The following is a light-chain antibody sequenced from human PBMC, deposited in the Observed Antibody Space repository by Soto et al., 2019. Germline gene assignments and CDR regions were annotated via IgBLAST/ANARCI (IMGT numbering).Light chain of an antibody. J-gene: IGKJ3*01. CDR2: LGS. CDR3: MQALQAPWT. CDR1: QSLLHSSGYTY. V-gene: IGKV2-28*01. Sequence: DIVITQSPLSLPVTPGEPASISCRSSQSLLHSSGYTYLDWYLQKPGQSPQLLIYLGSNRASGVPDRFSGSGSGTDFTLKISRVEAEDVGVYYCMQALQAPWTFGPGTRVDIK.